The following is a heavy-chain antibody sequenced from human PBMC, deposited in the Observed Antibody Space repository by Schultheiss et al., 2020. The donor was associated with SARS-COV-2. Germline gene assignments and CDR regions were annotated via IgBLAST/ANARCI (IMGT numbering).Heavy chain of an antibody. J-gene: IGHJ6*02. CDR1: GFTLTDAW. Sequence: GGSLRLSCAVSGFTLTDAWMTWVRQAPGKGLEWVGRIKTRRYGGTIDYGAFVKGRFTISRDDSKNTLYLQMNSLKTEDTAVYYCARGTDFWSGYYVCRYFYYGMDVWGQGTTVTVSS. D-gene: IGHD3-3*01. CDR2: IKTRRYGGTI. V-gene: IGHV3-15*01. CDR3: ARGTDFWSGYYVCRYFYYGMDV.